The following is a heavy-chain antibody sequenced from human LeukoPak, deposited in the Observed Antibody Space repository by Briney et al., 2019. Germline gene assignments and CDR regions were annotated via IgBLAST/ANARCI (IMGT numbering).Heavy chain of an antibody. CDR3: ARAVRGGSGKFGWFDP. CDR2: INPNSGGT. CDR1: GYTFTGYF. J-gene: IGHJ5*02. D-gene: IGHD3-10*01. Sequence: GASVKVSCKASGYTFTGYFIHWVRQAPGQGLEWMGWINPNSGGTNYAQKLQGRVTMTTDTSTSTAYMELRSLRSDDTAVYYCARAVRGGSGKFGWFDPWGQGTLVTVSS. V-gene: IGHV1-2*02.